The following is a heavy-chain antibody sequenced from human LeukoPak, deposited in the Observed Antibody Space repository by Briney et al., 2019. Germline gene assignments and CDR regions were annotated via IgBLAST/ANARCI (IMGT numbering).Heavy chain of an antibody. V-gene: IGHV3-30*18. CDR2: ISYDGSNK. D-gene: IGHD5-12*01. J-gene: IGHJ4*02. Sequence: GGSLRLSCAASGFTFSSYGMHWVRQAPGKGLEWVAVISYDGSNKYYADSVKGRFTISRDNSKNTLYLQMNSLRAEDTAVHYCAKDLRGYSGYDPAFDYWGQGTLVTVSS. CDR3: AKDLRGYSGYDPAFDY. CDR1: GFTFSSYG.